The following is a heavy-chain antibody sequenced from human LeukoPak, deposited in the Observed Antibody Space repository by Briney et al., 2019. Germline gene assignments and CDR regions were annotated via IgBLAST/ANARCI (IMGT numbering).Heavy chain of an antibody. CDR3: ARGPPRQFWSGYYRLDY. Sequence: SETLSLTCAVYGGSFSGYYWSWLRQPPGKGLEWIGEINHSGSTNYNPSLKSRVTISVDTSKSQFSLKLSSVTAADTAVYYCARGPPRQFWSGYYRLDYWGQGTLVTVSS. CDR1: GGSFSGYY. J-gene: IGHJ4*02. V-gene: IGHV4-34*01. CDR2: INHSGST. D-gene: IGHD3-3*01.